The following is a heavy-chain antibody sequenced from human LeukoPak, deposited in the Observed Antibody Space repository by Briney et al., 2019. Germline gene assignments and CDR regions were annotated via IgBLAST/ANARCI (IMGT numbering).Heavy chain of an antibody. CDR1: GGTFSSYA. CDR3: ARGGGSQAFDY. V-gene: IGHV1-69*05. J-gene: IGHJ4*02. Sequence: GASVKVSCKASGGTFSSYAISWVRQAPGQGLEWMGGIIPIFGTANYAQKFQSRVTITTDESTSTAYMELSSLRSEDTAVYYCARGGGSQAFDYWGQGTLVTVSS. CDR2: IIPIFGTA. D-gene: IGHD1-26*01.